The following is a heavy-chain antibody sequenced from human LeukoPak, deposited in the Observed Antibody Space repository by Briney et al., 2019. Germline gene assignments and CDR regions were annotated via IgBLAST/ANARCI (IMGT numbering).Heavy chain of an antibody. CDR1: GFTFSSYG. CDR2: ISYDGSNK. CDR3: ARNMADTRSYSSSWYSGGYFDY. J-gene: IGHJ4*02. Sequence: GGSLRLSCAASGFTFSSYGMHWVRQAPGKGLEWVAVISYDGSNKYYADSVKGRFTISRDNAKNSLYLQMNSLRAEDTAVYYCARNMADTRSYSSSWYSGGYFDYWGQGTLVTVSS. D-gene: IGHD6-13*01. V-gene: IGHV3-30*03.